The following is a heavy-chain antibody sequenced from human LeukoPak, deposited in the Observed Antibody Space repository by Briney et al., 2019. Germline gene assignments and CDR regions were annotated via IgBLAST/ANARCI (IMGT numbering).Heavy chain of an antibody. CDR2: ISASGGST. CDR1: GFTLSSYA. Sequence: TGGSLRLSCAASGFTLSSYAMSWVRQAPGKGLEWVSSISASGGSTNYADSVKGRFTISRDNSKHTVYLQMNSLRAEDTAVYYCAKVMKGSERLTMVRGVIIKTAGLYYMDVWGKGTTVTVSS. D-gene: IGHD3-10*01. CDR3: AKVMKGSERLTMVRGVIIKTAGLYYMDV. J-gene: IGHJ6*03. V-gene: IGHV3-23*01.